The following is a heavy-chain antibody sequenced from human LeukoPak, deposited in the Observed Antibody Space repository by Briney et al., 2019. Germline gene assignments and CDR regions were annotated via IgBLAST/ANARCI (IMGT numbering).Heavy chain of an antibody. J-gene: IGHJ4*02. CDR1: GFTFNNYG. Sequence: GGSLRLSCAASGFTFNNYGMLWVRQAPGKGLEWVAFIRYNGNNQYYADSVKGRFSISRDNSKNTLYLQMNSLRAEDTAVYYCAKTPYYDSSGYYQNGFDYWGQGTLVTVSS. D-gene: IGHD3-22*01. V-gene: IGHV3-30*02. CDR2: IRYNGNNQ. CDR3: AKTPYYDSSGYYQNGFDY.